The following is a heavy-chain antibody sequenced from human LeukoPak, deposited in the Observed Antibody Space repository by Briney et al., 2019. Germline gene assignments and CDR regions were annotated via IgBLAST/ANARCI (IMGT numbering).Heavy chain of an antibody. CDR2: IIPVFGTA. D-gene: IGHD3-3*01. V-gene: IGHV1-69*06. J-gene: IGHJ6*03. CDR1: GGTFSTYV. Sequence: GASVKVSCKASGGTFSTYVISWVRQAPGQGLEWMGGIIPVFGTANYAEKFQDRVTITADKSTSTAYMELSSLRSEDTAVYYCATRPISITIFGVVTDYYYYMGVWGKGTTATVSS. CDR3: ATRPISITIFGVVTDYYYYMGV.